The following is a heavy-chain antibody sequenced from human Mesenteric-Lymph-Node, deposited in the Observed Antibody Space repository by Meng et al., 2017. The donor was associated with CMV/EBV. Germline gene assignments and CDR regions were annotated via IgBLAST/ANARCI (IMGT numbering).Heavy chain of an antibody. Sequence: GGSLRLSCTTSGFTFRKYAMSWVRQAPGKGLEWLSAISGDTTDYADSVKGRFTISRDNSENTVSLQMNNLTAGDTALYYCVKKSFGVIVSPASWGPGTMVTVSS. D-gene: IGHD3-3*01. CDR3: VKKSFGVIVSPAS. CDR2: ISGDTT. J-gene: IGHJ4*02. V-gene: IGHV3-23*01. CDR1: GFTFRKYA.